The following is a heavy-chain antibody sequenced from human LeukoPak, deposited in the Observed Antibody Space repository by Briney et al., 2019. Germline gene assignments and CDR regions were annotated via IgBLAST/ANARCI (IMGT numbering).Heavy chain of an antibody. D-gene: IGHD5-18*01. Sequence: SETLSLTCTVSGGSISSYYWSWIRQPAGKGLEWIERIYTSGSTNYNPSLKSRVTMSVDTSKNQFSLKLSSLTAADTAVYYCSRDYRGYSYGPHWFDPWGQGTLVTVSS. CDR3: SRDYRGYSYGPHWFDP. V-gene: IGHV4-4*07. CDR1: GGSISSYY. CDR2: IYTSGST. J-gene: IGHJ5*02.